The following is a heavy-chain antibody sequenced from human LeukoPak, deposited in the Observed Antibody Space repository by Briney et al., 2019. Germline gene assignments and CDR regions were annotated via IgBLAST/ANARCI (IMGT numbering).Heavy chain of an antibody. J-gene: IGHJ4*02. V-gene: IGHV3-23*01. Sequence: PGGSLRLSCAASGFTFSSYAMSWVRQAPGKGLEWVSAISGSGGSTYYADSVKGRFTISRDNSKNTLYLQMNSLRAEDTAVYYCAKGFRRYYYDSSGPFADWGQGTLVTVSS. CDR1: GFTFSSYA. CDR2: ISGSGGST. D-gene: IGHD3-22*01. CDR3: AKGFRRYYYDSSGPFAD.